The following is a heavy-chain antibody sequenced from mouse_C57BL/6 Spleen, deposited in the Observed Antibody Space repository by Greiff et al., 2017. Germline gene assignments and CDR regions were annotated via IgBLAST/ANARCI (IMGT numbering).Heavy chain of an antibody. J-gene: IGHJ4*01. CDR3: AKKHYGSSPYAMDY. D-gene: IGHD1-1*01. CDR2: IWRGGST. CDR1: GFSLTSYG. Sequence: VQLQQSGPGLVQPSQSLSITCTVSGFSLTSYGVHWVRQSPGKGLEWLGVIWRGGSTAYNAAFMSRLSITKDNSKSQVFFKMNSLQADDTAIYYCAKKHYGSSPYAMDYWGQGTSVTVSS. V-gene: IGHV2-5*01.